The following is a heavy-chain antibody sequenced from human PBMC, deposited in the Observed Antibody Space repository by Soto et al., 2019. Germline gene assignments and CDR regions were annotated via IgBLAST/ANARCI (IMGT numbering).Heavy chain of an antibody. CDR3: AKDFDSDETSHGPNDY. J-gene: IGHJ4*02. CDR1: GLSFGSFG. D-gene: IGHD3-22*01. V-gene: IGHV3-23*01. Sequence: EVHLLESGGGLFQPGKSLRLSCLASGLSFGSFGMTWARQPPGKGLEWASIISGSGDAKYYADSVKGRFTISRDNSKNTMYLQMDSLRAEDTAVYYCAKDFDSDETSHGPNDYWGQGTLVTVSS. CDR2: ISGSGDAK.